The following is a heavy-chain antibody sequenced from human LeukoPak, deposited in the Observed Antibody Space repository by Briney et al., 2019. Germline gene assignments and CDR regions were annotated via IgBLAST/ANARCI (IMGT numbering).Heavy chain of an antibody. Sequence: SETLSLTCTVSGGSISSYYWSWIRQPAGNGLEWIGRIYTSGSTNYNPSLKSRVTMSVDTSKNQFSLKLSSVTAADTAVYYCARERGYYDNSGRLLDYWGQGTLVTVSS. D-gene: IGHD3-22*01. J-gene: IGHJ4*02. CDR1: GGSISSYY. V-gene: IGHV4-4*07. CDR3: ARERGYYDNSGRLLDY. CDR2: IYTSGST.